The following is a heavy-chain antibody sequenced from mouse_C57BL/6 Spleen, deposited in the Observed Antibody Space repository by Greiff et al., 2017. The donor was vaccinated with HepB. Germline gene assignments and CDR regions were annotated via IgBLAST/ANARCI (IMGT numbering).Heavy chain of an antibody. D-gene: IGHD1-1*01. CDR2: ILPGSGST. Sequence: VQLQQSGAELMKPGASVKLSCTATGYTFTGYWIEWVKQRPGHGLEWIGEILPGSGSTNYNEKFKGKATFTADTSSNTAYMQLSSLTTEDSAIYDCATITTVVAPWYFDVWGTGTTVTVSS. CDR1: GYTFTGYW. J-gene: IGHJ1*03. V-gene: IGHV1-9*01. CDR3: ATITTVVAPWYFDV.